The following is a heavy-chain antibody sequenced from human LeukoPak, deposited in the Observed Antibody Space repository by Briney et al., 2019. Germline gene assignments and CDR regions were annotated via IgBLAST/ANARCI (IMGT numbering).Heavy chain of an antibody. D-gene: IGHD3-22*01. J-gene: IGHJ5*02. CDR3: ARDRSSSGYYESNWFDP. CDR1: GFTFSSYW. CDR2: IKQDGCEK. V-gene: IGHV3-7*01. Sequence: GGSLRLSCAASGFTFSSYWMSWVRQAPGKGLEWVANIKQDGCEKYDVDSVKGRFTISRDNAKNSLYLQMNSMRAEDTAVYYCARDRSSSGYYESNWFDPWGQGTLVTVSS.